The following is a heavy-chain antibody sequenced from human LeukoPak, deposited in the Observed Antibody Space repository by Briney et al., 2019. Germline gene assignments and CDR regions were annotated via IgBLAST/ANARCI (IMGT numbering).Heavy chain of an antibody. V-gene: IGHV3-23*01. D-gene: IGHD5-24*01. CDR1: GFTFSSYA. Sequence: PGGSLRLSCAASGFTFSSYAMSWVRQAPGKGLEWVSAISGSGGSTYYADSVKGRLTISRDNSKNTLYLQMNSLRAEDTAVYYCAKDHGRLQLLIEIQWYFDLWGRGTLVTVSS. CDR3: AKDHGRLQLLIEIQWYFDL. J-gene: IGHJ2*01. CDR2: ISGSGGST.